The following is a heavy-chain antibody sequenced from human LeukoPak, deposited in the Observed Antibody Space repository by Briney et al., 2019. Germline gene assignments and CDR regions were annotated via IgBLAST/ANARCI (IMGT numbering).Heavy chain of an antibody. Sequence: ASVKVSCKASGYTFTSYYMHWVRQAPGQGLEWMGIINPSGGSTSYAQKFQGRVTMTRDTSTGTVYMELSSLRSEDTAVYYCARDYYDSSGAYYYGMDVWGQGTTVTVSS. CDR1: GYTFTSYY. V-gene: IGHV1-46*01. CDR3: ARDYYDSSGAYYYGMDV. J-gene: IGHJ6*02. CDR2: INPSGGST. D-gene: IGHD3-22*01.